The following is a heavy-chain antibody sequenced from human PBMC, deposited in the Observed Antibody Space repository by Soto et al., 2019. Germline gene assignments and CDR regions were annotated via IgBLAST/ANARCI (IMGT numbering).Heavy chain of an antibody. Sequence: VASVKVSCKASGYTFTSYGISWVRQAPGQGLEWMGWISAYNGNTNYAQKLQGRVTMTTDTSTSTAYMELRSLRSDDTAVYYCARTEGYSSSSPIDYWGQGTLVTVSS. J-gene: IGHJ4*02. CDR2: ISAYNGNT. CDR1: GYTFTSYG. CDR3: ARTEGYSSSSPIDY. D-gene: IGHD6-6*01. V-gene: IGHV1-18*01.